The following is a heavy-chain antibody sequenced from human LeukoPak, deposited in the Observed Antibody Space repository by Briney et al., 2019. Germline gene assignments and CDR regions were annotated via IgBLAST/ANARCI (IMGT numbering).Heavy chain of an antibody. V-gene: IGHV3-11*04. Sequence: GGSLRLSCAASGFTFSDYYMTWIRQAPGKGLEWVSYISTSGTAIYYADSVKGRFTISRDNAKYSLLLQMNSLRAEDTAVYFCAKLLNEGTTYDHWGQGALVTVSS. D-gene: IGHD1-1*01. CDR2: ISTSGTAI. CDR1: GFTFSDYY. CDR3: AKLLNEGTTYDH. J-gene: IGHJ4*02.